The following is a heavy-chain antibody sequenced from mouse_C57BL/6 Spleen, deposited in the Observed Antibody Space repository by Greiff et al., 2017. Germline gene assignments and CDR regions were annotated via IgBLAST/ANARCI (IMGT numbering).Heavy chain of an antibody. J-gene: IGHJ4*01. D-gene: IGHD2-10*01. V-gene: IGHV1-61*01. CDR3: ARGSYYPYAMDY. CDR1: GYTFTSYW. CDR2: IYPSDSET. Sequence: QVQLQQPGAELVRPGSSVKLSCKASGYTFTSYWMDWVKQRPGQGLEWIGNIYPSDSETHYNQKFKDKATLTVDKSSSTAYMQLSSLTSEDSAVYYCARGSYYPYAMDYWGQGTSVTVSS.